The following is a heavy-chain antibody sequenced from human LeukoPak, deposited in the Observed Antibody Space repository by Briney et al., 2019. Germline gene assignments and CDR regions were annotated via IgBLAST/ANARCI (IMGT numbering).Heavy chain of an antibody. Sequence: ASETLSLTCTVSGGSISSSSYYWGWIRQPPGKGLEWIGSIYYSGSTYYNPSLKSRVTISVDTSKNQFSLKLSSVTAADTAAYYCASHSSYVSPFRSWGRGPLVTVSP. CDR3: ASHSSYVSPFRS. CDR1: GGSISSSSYY. CDR2: IYYSGST. J-gene: IGHJ5*02. V-gene: IGHV4-39*01. D-gene: IGHD3-10*02.